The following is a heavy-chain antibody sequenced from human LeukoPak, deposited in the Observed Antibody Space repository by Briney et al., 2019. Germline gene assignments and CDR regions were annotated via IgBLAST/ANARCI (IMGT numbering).Heavy chain of an antibody. CDR2: IYYSGIT. CDR3: AVVVTFLDDAFDI. D-gene: IGHD3/OR15-3a*01. Sequence: PSETLSLTCTVSGGSISNGNYLWSWIRQHPGKGLEWIGNIYYSGITYYNPSLKSRVTISVDASKNQFSLNLTSVTAADTAVYYCAVVVTFLDDAFDIWGQGTMVTVSS. CDR1: GGSISNGNYL. J-gene: IGHJ3*02. V-gene: IGHV4-31*03.